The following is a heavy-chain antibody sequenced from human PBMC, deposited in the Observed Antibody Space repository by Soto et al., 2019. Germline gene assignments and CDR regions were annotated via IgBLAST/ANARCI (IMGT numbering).Heavy chain of an antibody. V-gene: IGHV1-18*01. CDR1: GYTFFTYD. CDR3: ARHHGPTTSENWFDP. D-gene: IGHD5-12*01. CDR2: ISTYSGDT. J-gene: IGHJ5*02. Sequence: QVHLVQSGVEVKTPGASVKVSCQASGYTFFTYDISWVRQAPGHGVEWMGWISTYSGDTKYAQKFQGRVTMTTDTATTTAYLELRSLRSDDTAVYYCARHHGPTTSENWFDPWGQGTLVTVSS.